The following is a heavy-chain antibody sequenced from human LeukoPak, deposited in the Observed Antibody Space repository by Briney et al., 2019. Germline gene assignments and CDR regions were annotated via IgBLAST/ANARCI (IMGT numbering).Heavy chain of an antibody. D-gene: IGHD4-23*01. CDR1: GYSFTSYW. Sequence: GESLQISCKGSGYSFTSYWVAWVRQMPGKGLECMGIIHPSDSDTRYSPSFQGQATISADKSISTAYLHWSSLKASDTAMYYCARLDSGRWYYIDYWGQGTLVTVSS. V-gene: IGHV5-51*01. J-gene: IGHJ4*02. CDR3: ARLDSGRWYYIDY. CDR2: IHPSDSDT.